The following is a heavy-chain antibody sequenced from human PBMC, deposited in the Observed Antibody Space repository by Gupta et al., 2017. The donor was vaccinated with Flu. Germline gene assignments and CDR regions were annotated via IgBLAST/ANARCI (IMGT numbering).Heavy chain of an antibody. CDR2: VFHTGST. CDR3: ARANSFYYTGWYFIDS. D-gene: IGHD6-19*01. CDR1: GYSISSGHY. V-gene: IGHV4-38-2*01. Sequence: QVQLQQSGPGIVKPSETLSLTCAVSGYSISSGHYWGWIRQPPGKGLEWVGSVFHTGSTITNPSLQSRVSVSVDTSKNEFSLKLTSVTAADTAVYYCARANSFYYTGWYFIDSWGQGTLVTVSS. J-gene: IGHJ4*02.